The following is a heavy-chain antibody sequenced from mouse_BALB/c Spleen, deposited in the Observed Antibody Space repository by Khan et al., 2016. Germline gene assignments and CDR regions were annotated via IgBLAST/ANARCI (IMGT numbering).Heavy chain of an antibody. CDR3: ARDDQDYDAWFAS. Sequence: QVQLKESGPGLVAPSQSLSITCTVSGFSLTNSGVHWVRQPPGKGLDWLGVIWAGGSTDYNSALMSRLSITTDNSKDQVFLEMNSLHTDDTDMYFCARDDQDYDAWFASWGQGSLVTVSA. CDR2: IWAGGST. J-gene: IGHJ3*01. CDR1: GFSLTNSG. D-gene: IGHD2-4*01. V-gene: IGHV2-9*02.